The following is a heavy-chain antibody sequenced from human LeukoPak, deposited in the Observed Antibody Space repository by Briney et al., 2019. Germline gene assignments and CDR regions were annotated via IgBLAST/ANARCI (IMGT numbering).Heavy chain of an antibody. V-gene: IGHV3-23*01. CDR3: ANPPLLFVAESYGMDV. Sequence: GGSLRLSCAASGFTFSSFAMSWVRQAPGKGLEWVSGISPSSDYTYYADSVKGRFTISRDNSKNTLYLQMSTLRAEDTAIYYCANPPLLFVAESYGMDVRGPGTTVTVSS. CDR1: GFTFSSFA. CDR2: ISPSSDYT. J-gene: IGHJ6*01. D-gene: IGHD3-10*01.